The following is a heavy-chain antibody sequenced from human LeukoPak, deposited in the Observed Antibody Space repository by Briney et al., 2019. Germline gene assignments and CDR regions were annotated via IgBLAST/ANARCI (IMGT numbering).Heavy chain of an antibody. J-gene: IGHJ4*02. D-gene: IGHD3-10*01. CDR3: AKWREGTMVYFDY. CDR1: GFTFSSYA. Sequence: PGESLRLSCAASGFTFSSYAMTWVRQAPGKGLEWVSAIGGSGHNTYYADSVKGRFTISRDNSKNTVYLQMNSLRAEDTALYYCAKWREGTMVYFDYWGRGTLVTVSS. V-gene: IGHV3-23*01. CDR2: IGGSGHNT.